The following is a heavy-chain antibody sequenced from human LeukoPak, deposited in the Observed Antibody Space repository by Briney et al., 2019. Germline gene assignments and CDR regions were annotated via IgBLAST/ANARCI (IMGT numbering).Heavy chain of an antibody. CDR2: ISTSGGST. D-gene: IGHD5-18*01. Sequence: GGSLRLSCAASGFTFNTYTMYWVRQAPGKGLKWVSGISTSGGSTYYSDSVKGRFTISRDNSKNTLYLQMNSLRAEDTAVYYCANGYNYGLDYWGRGTLVTVSS. V-gene: IGHV3-23*01. J-gene: IGHJ4*02. CDR1: GFTFNTYT. CDR3: ANGYNYGLDY.